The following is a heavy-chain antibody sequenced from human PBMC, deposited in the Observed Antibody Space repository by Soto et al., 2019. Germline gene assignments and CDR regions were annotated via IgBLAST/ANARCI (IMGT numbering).Heavy chain of an antibody. V-gene: IGHV4-34*01. Sequence: QVQLQQWGAGLLKPSETLSLTCAVYGGSFSGYYWSWVRQPPGKGLEWIGEINHSGSTSYNPSLKSRVTISVDTSKNQFSLKLSSVTAADTAVYYCARGHPKFGFWGQGTLVTVSS. CDR3: ARGHPKFGF. CDR2: INHSGST. CDR1: GGSFSGYY. J-gene: IGHJ4*02.